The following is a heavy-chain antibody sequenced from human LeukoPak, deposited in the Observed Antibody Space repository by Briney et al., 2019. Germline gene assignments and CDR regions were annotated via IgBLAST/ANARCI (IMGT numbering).Heavy chain of an antibody. CDR2: INRVGST. V-gene: IGHV4-34*01. Sequence: SETLSLTCSISGDSFRGYFWSWIRRPPGKGLEWIGDINRVGSTHYSPSLKSRLTISIDTSRDQFSLNLSSVTAADTAVYYCARIGNPSTHYYYMDVWGQGTTVTVSS. CDR1: GDSFRGYF. D-gene: IGHD2-21*01. CDR3: ARIGNPSTHYYYMDV. J-gene: IGHJ6*03.